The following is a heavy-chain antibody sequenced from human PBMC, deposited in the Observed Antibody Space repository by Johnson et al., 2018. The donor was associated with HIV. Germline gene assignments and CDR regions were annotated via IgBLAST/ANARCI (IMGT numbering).Heavy chain of an antibody. V-gene: IGHV3-33*05. CDR3: ARDSTPWGADYVGYAFDI. CDR1: GFSLSTYD. J-gene: IGHJ3*02. CDR2: ISYDGSNK. D-gene: IGHD4-17*01. Sequence: QVQLVESGGGLVKPGGSLRLSCAASGFSLSTYDLHWVRQAPGKGLEWVAVISYDGSNKYYADSVKGRFTISRDNAKKSLYLQMNSLRAEDTALYYCARDSTPWGADYVGYAFDIWGRGTLVTVSS.